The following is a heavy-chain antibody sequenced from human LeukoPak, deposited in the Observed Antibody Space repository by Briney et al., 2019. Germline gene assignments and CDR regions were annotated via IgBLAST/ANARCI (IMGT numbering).Heavy chain of an antibody. CDR3: ARGRPHGNDY. D-gene: IGHD4-23*01. J-gene: IGHJ4*02. CDR2: IASDGSST. Sequence: PGGSLRLSCAASGNYWMHRVRQAPGKGLVWVSRIASDGSSTTYADSVKGRFSISRDNAENTLYLQMNSLRVEDTAVYYCARGRPHGNDYWGQGTLVTVSS. CDR1: GNYW. V-gene: IGHV3-74*01.